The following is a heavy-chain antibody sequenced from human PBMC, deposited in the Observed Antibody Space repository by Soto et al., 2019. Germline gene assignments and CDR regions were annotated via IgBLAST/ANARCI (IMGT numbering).Heavy chain of an antibody. CDR3: AREQHYIAFGY. CDR2: IWYDGSNK. D-gene: IGHD2-21*01. Sequence: IIQAPGKGLEWVAVIWYDGSNKYYADSVKGRFTISRDNSKNTLYLQMNSLRAEDTAVYYCAREQHYIAFGYWGQGTLVTV. V-gene: IGHV3-33*01. J-gene: IGHJ4*02.